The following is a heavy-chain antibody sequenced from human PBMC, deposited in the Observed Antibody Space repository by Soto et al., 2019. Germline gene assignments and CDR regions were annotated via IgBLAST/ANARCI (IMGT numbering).Heavy chain of an antibody. J-gene: IGHJ6*02. Sequence: SETLSLTCTVSGGSISSGGYYWSWIRQHPGKGLEWIGYIYYSGSTYYNPSLKSRVTISVDTSKNQFSLKLSSVTAADTAVYYCARVSAMATTNKNYYYGMDVWGQGTTVTVSS. CDR3: ARVSAMATTNKNYYYGMDV. CDR2: IYYSGST. V-gene: IGHV4-31*03. CDR1: GGSISSGGYY. D-gene: IGHD5-12*01.